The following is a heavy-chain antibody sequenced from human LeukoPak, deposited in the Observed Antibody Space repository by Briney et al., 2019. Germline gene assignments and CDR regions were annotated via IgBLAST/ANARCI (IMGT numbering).Heavy chain of an antibody. CDR2: MNPNSGNT. CDR1: GYTFTSYD. J-gene: IGHJ4*02. V-gene: IGHV1-8*01. Sequence: APVKVSCKASGYTFTSYDINWVRQATGQGLEWMGWMNPNSGNTGYAQKFQGRVTMTRNTSISTAYMELSSLRSEDTAVYYCATSLRYFDWLSDYWGQGTLVTVSS. D-gene: IGHD3-9*01. CDR3: ATSLRYFDWLSDY.